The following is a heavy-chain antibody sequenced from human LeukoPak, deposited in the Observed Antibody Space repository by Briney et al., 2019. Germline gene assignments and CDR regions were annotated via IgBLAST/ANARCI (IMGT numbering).Heavy chain of an antibody. CDR2: VRSIAYGGTT. CDR3: TSCSGGSCYSLDY. V-gene: IGHV3-49*04. J-gene: IGHJ4*02. Sequence: PGRSLRLSCTASGSTFGVYAMSWVSQAPGKGWNRVGFVRSIAYGGTTEYAASVKGRFTISRDDSKSIAYLQMNSLKTEDTAVYYCTSCSGGSCYSLDYWGQGTLVTVSS. D-gene: IGHD2-15*01. CDR1: GSTFGVYA.